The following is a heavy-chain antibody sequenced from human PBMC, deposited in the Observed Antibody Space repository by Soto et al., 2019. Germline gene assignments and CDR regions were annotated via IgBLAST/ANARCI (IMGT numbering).Heavy chain of an antibody. CDR1: GGTFSSYA. CDR2: IIPIFGTA. Sequence: QVQLVQSGAEVKKPGSSVKVSCKASGGTFSSYAISWVRQAPGQGLEWMGGIIPIFGTANYAQKFQGRVTITADESTSTAYMELSSLRYEDTAVYYCAPGIYGSGSYFVSRGYYYYYGMDVWGQGTTVTVSS. J-gene: IGHJ6*02. D-gene: IGHD3-10*01. CDR3: APGIYGSGSYFVSRGYYYYYGMDV. V-gene: IGHV1-69*01.